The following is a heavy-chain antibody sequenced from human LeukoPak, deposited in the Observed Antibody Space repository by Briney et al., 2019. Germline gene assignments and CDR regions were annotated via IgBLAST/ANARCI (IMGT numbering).Heavy chain of an antibody. V-gene: IGHV3-15*01. J-gene: IGHJ4*02. CDR1: GFTFSNAW. D-gene: IGHD3-10*01. CDR3: TTDGLMVRGVMHND. CDR2: IKSKTDGGTT. Sequence: GGSLRLSCAASGFTFSNAWMSWVRQAPGKGLEWVGRIKSKTDGGTTDYAAPVKGRFSISRDDSENTLFLQMNSLKTEDTAVYYCTTDGLMVRGVMHNDWGQGTLVTVSS.